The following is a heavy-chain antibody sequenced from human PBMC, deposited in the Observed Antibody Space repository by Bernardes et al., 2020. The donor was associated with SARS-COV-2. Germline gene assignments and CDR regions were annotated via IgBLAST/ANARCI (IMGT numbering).Heavy chain of an antibody. CDR3: ARIRLTDDFDI. V-gene: IGHV4-38-2*01. CDR1: GYSISSGYY. D-gene: IGHD3-16*01. CDR2: VYHSGTT. Sequence: SETLSLTRAVSGYSISSGYYWGWIRQPPGKGLEWIGSVYHSGTTYYNPSLKSRVTISVDTSKNQFSLKLSSVTAADTAVYYCARIRLTDDFDIWGQGTMVTVSS. J-gene: IGHJ3*02.